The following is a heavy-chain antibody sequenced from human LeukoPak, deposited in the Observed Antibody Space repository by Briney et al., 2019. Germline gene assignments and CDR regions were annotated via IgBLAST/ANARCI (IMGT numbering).Heavy chain of an antibody. CDR2: IRDSGGST. J-gene: IGHJ4*02. D-gene: IGHD5-18*01. CDR1: GFTFSSYA. V-gene: IGHV3-23*01. CDR3: AKGPHGHSPRADY. Sequence: PGGSLRLSCAASGFTFSSYAMIWVRQAPGKGLEWVSSIRDSGGSTYYADSVKGRFIISRDNSKNTLYLQMNSLRAEDTAVYYCAKGPHGHSPRADYWGQGTLVTVSS.